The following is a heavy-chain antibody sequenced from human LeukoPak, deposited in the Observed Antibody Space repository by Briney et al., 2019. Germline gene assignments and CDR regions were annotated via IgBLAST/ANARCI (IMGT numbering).Heavy chain of an antibody. CDR3: ARQGPYYYGMDV. CDR2: IYPGDSNT. CDR1: GYNFSNNW. Sequence: GESLKISCKGSGYNFSNNWIGWVRQMPGKGLECMGIIYPGDSNTRYSPSFQGQVTISADKSISTAYLQWSSLKASDTAMYYCARQGPYYYGMDVWGQGTTVTVSS. V-gene: IGHV5-51*01. J-gene: IGHJ6*02.